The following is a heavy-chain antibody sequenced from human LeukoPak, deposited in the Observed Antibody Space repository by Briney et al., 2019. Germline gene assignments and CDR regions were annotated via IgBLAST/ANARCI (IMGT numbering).Heavy chain of an antibody. Sequence: PGGSLRLSCAASGFTFSSFGMHWVRQAPGKGLEWVSFIQYDGSNKYYADSVKGRFTISRDDSKNTLYLQVNSLRGDDTAVYYCAKEVLNRPTEGYWGQGTLVTVSS. D-gene: IGHD2/OR15-2a*01. CDR2: IQYDGSNK. V-gene: IGHV3-30*02. J-gene: IGHJ4*02. CDR1: GFTFSSFG. CDR3: AKEVLNRPTEGY.